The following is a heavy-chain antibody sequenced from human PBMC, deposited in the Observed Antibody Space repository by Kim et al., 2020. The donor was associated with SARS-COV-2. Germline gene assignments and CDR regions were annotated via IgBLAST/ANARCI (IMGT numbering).Heavy chain of an antibody. Sequence: ASVKVSCKASRDTFTAYYLHWVRQARGRGLEWMWWLNPNTGVTDYSETFRGRLSMTRDTSISTAYMELNSLTSDDTATYYCVRGGGVDVVHPYWGRGTDVTVSS. CDR3: VRGGGVDVVHPY. CDR2: LNPNTGVT. V-gene: IGHV1-2*02. J-gene: IGHJ4*02. D-gene: IGHD3-10*02. CDR1: RDTFTAYY.